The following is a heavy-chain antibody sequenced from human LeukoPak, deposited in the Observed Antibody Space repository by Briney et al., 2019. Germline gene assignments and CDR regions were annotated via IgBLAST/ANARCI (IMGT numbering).Heavy chain of an antibody. J-gene: IGHJ4*02. D-gene: IGHD1-26*01. CDR2: INSDGSRT. CDR1: GITFSSHW. V-gene: IGHV3-74*01. Sequence: GGSLRLSCAASGITFSSHWMHWVRQVPRKGLVWVSRINSDGSRTSYADSVKGRFTISRDNGKNTLYLQMNSLRAEDTAVYYCARARWEYEAFDYWGQGAPVTVSS. CDR3: ARARWEYEAFDY.